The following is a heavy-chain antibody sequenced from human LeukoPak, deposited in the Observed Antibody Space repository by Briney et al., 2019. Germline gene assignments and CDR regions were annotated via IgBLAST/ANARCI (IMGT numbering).Heavy chain of an antibody. Sequence: ASVKVSCKASGYTFTGYYMHWVRQAPGQGLEWMGWINPNSGGTNYAQKFQGWVTMTRDTSISTAYMELSRLRSDDTAVYYCARDGAWATRYYGMDVWGQGTTVTVSS. V-gene: IGHV1-2*04. J-gene: IGHJ6*02. CDR3: ARDGAWATRYYGMDV. CDR2: INPNSGGT. D-gene: IGHD5-12*01. CDR1: GYTFTGYY.